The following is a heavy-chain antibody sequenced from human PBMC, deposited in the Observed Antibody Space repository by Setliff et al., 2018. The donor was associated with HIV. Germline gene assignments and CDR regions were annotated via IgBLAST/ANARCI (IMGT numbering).Heavy chain of an antibody. D-gene: IGHD4-4*01. CDR1: GGSISSGSYY. CDR2: TYYSGRT. J-gene: IGHJ4*02. Sequence: SETLSLTCSVSGGSISSGSYYWSWIRQPPGKGLEWIGYTYYSGRTNYNPSLKSRVTISVDTSRNQFSLKLSSVTAADTAMYYCARDPTTGVDYWGQGTLVTVSS. CDR3: ARDPTTGVDY. V-gene: IGHV4-61*01.